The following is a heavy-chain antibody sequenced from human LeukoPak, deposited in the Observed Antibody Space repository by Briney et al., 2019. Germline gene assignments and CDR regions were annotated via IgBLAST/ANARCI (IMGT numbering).Heavy chain of an antibody. D-gene: IGHD6-19*01. V-gene: IGHV3-23*01. CDR1: GFTFSSYA. J-gene: IGHJ4*02. Sequence: GGSLRLSCAASGFTFSSYAMSWVRQAPGKGLEWVSAISGSGGSTYYADSVKGRFTISRGNSKNTLYLQMNSLRAEDTAVYYCAKSLVGSGWYLVDYWGQGTLVTVSS. CDR2: ISGSGGST. CDR3: AKSLVGSGWYLVDY.